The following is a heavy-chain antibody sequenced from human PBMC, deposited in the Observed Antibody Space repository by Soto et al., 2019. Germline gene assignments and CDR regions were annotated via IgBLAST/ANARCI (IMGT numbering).Heavy chain of an antibody. CDR2: IYHSGST. J-gene: IGHJ4*02. CDR1: GGSISSGGYS. CDR3: ARADCSGGSCPIDY. V-gene: IGHV4-30-2*01. D-gene: IGHD2-15*01. Sequence: PSETLSLTCAVSGGSISSGGYSWSWIRQPPGKGLEWIGYIYHSGSTYYNPSLKSRVTISVDRSKNQFSLKLSSVTAADTAVYYCARADCSGGSCPIDYWGQGTLVTVSS.